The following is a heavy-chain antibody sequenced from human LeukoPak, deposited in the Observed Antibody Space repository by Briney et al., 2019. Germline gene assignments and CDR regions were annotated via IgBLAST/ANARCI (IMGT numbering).Heavy chain of an antibody. CDR3: ARARYETRIWPKSRYDYYHYMDV. J-gene: IGHJ6*03. CDR1: GYTFTSYT. Sequence: ASVKVSCKASGYTFTSYTIHWVRQAPGQRLEWMGWINAGNGNTKYSQEFQDRVTITRDTSASTAYMELSRLRSEDMAVYYCARARYETRIWPKSRYDYYHYMDVWGKGTTVTVSS. CDR2: INAGNGNT. V-gene: IGHV1-3*03. D-gene: IGHD3-3*01.